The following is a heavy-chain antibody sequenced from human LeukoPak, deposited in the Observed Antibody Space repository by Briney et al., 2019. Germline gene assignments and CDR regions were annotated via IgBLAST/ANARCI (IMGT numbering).Heavy chain of an antibody. CDR1: GGSFSGYY. J-gene: IGHJ6*03. D-gene: IGHD2-15*01. CDR3: ARETAIVVVEDATQGDYYYMDV. CDR2: INHSGST. V-gene: IGHV4-34*01. Sequence: KPSETLSLTCAVYGGSFSGYYWSWIRQPPGKGLEWIGEINHSGSTNYNPSLKSRVTISVDTSKNQFSLKLSSVTAADTAVYYCARETAIVVVEDATQGDYYYMDVWGKGTTVTVSS.